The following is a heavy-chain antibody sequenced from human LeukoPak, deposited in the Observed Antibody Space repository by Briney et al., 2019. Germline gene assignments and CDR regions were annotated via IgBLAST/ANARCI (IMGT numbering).Heavy chain of an antibody. CDR1: GFTFSSYA. CDR2: ISGSGDST. V-gene: IGHV3-23*01. Sequence: PGGSLRLSCAASGFTFSSYAMSWVRQAPGKGLEWVSAISGSGDSTYYADSVKGRFTISRDNSKNTLYLQMNSLRAEDTAVYYCAKDPDYYDSSGYNNWFDPWGQGTLVTVSS. D-gene: IGHD3-22*01. CDR3: AKDPDYYDSSGYNNWFDP. J-gene: IGHJ5*02.